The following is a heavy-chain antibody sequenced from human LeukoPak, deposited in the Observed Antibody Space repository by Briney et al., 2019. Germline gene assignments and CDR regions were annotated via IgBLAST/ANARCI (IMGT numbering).Heavy chain of an antibody. D-gene: IGHD2-15*01. V-gene: IGHV3-33*01. CDR1: GLTFNTYG. CDR2: ISYDGRNR. J-gene: IGHJ4*02. Sequence: QPGGSLRLSCAASGLTFNTYGMHWVRQAPGKGLEWVAVISYDGRNRYYADSVKGRFTISRDDSKNTLYLQMNSLRVEDTAVYYCATDGPPEEVVSACFDNWGQGDLVTVSS. CDR3: ATDGPPEEVVSACFDN.